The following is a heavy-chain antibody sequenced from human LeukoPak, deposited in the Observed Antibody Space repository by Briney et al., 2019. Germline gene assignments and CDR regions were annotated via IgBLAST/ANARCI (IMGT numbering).Heavy chain of an antibody. CDR2: INPNSGGT. CDR3: ASLFYDKEAESGS. Sequence: GASVKVSCKASGYTFTGYYMHWVRQAPGQGLEWMGWINPNSGGTNYAQKFQGRVTMTRDTSISTAYMELSRLRSDDTAVYYCASLFYDKEAESGSWGQGTLVTVSS. V-gene: IGHV1-2*02. J-gene: IGHJ5*02. D-gene: IGHD3-22*01. CDR1: GYTFTGYY.